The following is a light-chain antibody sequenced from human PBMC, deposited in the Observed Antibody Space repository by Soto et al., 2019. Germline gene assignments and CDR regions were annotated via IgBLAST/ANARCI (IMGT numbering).Light chain of an antibody. CDR1: QTISRNY. V-gene: IGKV3D-20*02. J-gene: IGKJ3*01. CDR2: GAS. Sequence: EVVLTQSPGTLSLSPGERATVSCRASQTISRNYLAWYQKKPGQAPRLLIYGASTRATGIPDRFTGSGSGTDFTLTIARLEPEDFAVYYCQHRSNWPPDFGPGTKVDFK. CDR3: QHRSNWPPD.